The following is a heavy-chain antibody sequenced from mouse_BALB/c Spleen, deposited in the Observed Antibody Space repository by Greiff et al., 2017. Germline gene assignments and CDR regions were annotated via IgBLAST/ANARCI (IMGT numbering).Heavy chain of an antibody. Sequence: EVKLQESGPELEKPGASVKISCKASGYSFTGYNMNWVKQSNGKSLEWIGNIDPYYGGTSYNQKFKGKATLTVDKSSSTAYMQLKSLTSEDSAVYYCARLDGNYHYYAMDYWGQGTSVTVSS. V-gene: IGHV1-39*01. CDR2: IDPYYGGT. J-gene: IGHJ4*01. CDR3: ARLDGNYHYYAMDY. D-gene: IGHD2-1*01. CDR1: GYSFTGYN.